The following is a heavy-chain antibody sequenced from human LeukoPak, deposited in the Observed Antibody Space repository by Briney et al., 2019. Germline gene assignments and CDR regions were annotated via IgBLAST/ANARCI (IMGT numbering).Heavy chain of an antibody. CDR3: AKLRDGYSPHFDY. CDR2: ISGSGGST. D-gene: IGHD5-24*01. Sequence: ETLSLTCAVYGGSFSDYYWSWIRQPPGKGLEWVSAISGSGGSTYYADSVKGRFTISRDNSKNTLYLQMNSLRAEDTAVYYCAKLRDGYSPHFDYWGQGTLVTVSS. CDR1: GGSFSDYY. J-gene: IGHJ4*02. V-gene: IGHV3-23*01.